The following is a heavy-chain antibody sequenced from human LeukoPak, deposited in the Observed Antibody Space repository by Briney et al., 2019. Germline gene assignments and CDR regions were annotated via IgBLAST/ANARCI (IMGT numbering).Heavy chain of an antibody. CDR2: VYPGDSDT. D-gene: IGHD4-23*01. CDR1: GYSFTSYW. V-gene: IGHV5-51*01. J-gene: IGHJ3*02. CDR3: ARQLDYGGFGAFGI. Sequence: GESLKISCKGSGYSFTSYWIHWVRQMPGKGLEWMGNVYPGDSDTRYSPSFQGQVTISADKSITTTYLQWNSPKASDTAIYYCARQLDYGGFGAFGIWGQGTMVTVSS.